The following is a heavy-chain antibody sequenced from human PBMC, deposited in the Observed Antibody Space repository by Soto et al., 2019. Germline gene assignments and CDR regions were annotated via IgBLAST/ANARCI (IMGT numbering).Heavy chain of an antibody. CDR2: IKSKIDGGTA. CDR1: GLTFSNSW. Sequence: EVQLVESGGGLAKPGGSLRLSCAASGLTFSNSWLSWVRQTPGKRLEWVGRIKSKIDGGTADYAAPVKGRFTISRDGSRNTLYLQMNSLKIEDTAIYYCSTRGSSWGQGTLVTVSS. D-gene: IGHD6-13*01. V-gene: IGHV3-15*07. CDR3: STRGSS. J-gene: IGHJ4*02.